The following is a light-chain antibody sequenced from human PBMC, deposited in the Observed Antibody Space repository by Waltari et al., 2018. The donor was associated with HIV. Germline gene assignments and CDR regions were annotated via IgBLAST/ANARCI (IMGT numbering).Light chain of an antibody. CDR1: SSHIGANFD. V-gene: IGLV1-40*01. Sequence: QSVLTQPPSVSGAPGQRVTISCTGSSSHIGANFDVPWYQQLPGTAPKLLIYGNNNRPSGVPDRFSGSKSGTSASLAITGLQAEDEADYYCQSFDSSLSGVVFGGGTKLTVL. CDR3: QSFDSSLSGVV. J-gene: IGLJ2*01. CDR2: GNN.